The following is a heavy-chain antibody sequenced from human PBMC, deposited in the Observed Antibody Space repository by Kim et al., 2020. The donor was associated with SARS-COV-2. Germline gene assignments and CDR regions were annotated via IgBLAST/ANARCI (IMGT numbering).Heavy chain of an antibody. CDR2: ISYDGSNK. CDR3: ARPKGGSYYSAFDS. CDR1: GFTFSSYA. D-gene: IGHD1-26*01. J-gene: IGHJ4*02. V-gene: IGHV3-30-3*01. Sequence: GGSLRLSCAASGFTFSSYAMHWVRQAPGKGLEWVAVISYDGSNKYYADSVKGRFTISRDKSKNTLYLQMNSLIAEDTAVYYCARPKGGSYYSAFDSWAQG.